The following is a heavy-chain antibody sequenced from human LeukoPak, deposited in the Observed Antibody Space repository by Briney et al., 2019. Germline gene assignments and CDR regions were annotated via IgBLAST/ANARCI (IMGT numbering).Heavy chain of an antibody. V-gene: IGHV4-30-4*08. CDR1: GGSISSGDYY. J-gene: IGHJ4*02. CDR2: IYYSGST. Sequence: SETLSLTCTVSGGSISSGDYYWSWIRQPPGKGLEWIGYIYYSGSTYYNPSLKSRVTISVDTSKNQFSLKLSSVTAADTAVYYCARSSSSWIQSPFDYWGQGTLVTVSS. CDR3: ARSSSSWIQSPFDY. D-gene: IGHD6-13*01.